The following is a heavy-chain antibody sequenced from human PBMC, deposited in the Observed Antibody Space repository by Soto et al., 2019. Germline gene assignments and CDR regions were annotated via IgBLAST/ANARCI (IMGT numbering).Heavy chain of an antibody. D-gene: IGHD3-10*01. V-gene: IGHV3-53*01. CDR1: GFTVSSNY. CDR2: IYSGGST. CDR3: ARDGKDYGSGSYYYYYYGMDV. Sequence: GGSLRLSCAASGFTVSSNYMSWVRQAPGKGLEWVSVIYSGGSTYYADSVKGRFTISRDNSKNTLYLQMNSLRAEDTAVYYCARDGKDYGSGSYYYYYYGMDVWGQGTTVTV. J-gene: IGHJ6*02.